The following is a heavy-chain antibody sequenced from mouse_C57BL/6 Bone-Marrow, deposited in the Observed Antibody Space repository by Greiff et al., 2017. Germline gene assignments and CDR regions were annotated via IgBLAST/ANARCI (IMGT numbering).Heavy chain of an antibody. D-gene: IGHD2-5*01. Sequence: QVQLQQPGAELVKPGASVKMSCKASGYTFTSYWITWVKQRPGQGLEWIGDIYPGSGSTNYNEKFKSKATLTVDTSSSTAYMQLSILTSEDAAVYYCARPYYSNYWYVDDWGTGTTVTVSS. V-gene: IGHV1-55*01. CDR2: IYPGSGST. J-gene: IGHJ1*03. CDR3: ARPYYSNYWYVDD. CDR1: GYTFTSYW.